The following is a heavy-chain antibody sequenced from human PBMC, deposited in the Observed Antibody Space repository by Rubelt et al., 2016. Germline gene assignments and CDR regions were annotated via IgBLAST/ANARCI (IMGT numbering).Heavy chain of an antibody. V-gene: IGHV4-31*03. CDR1: GGSISSGGYY. CDR2: IYYSGST. D-gene: IGHD6-13*01. Sequence: QVQLQESGPGLVKPSQTLSLTCTVSGGSISSGGYYWSWIRQHPGKGLEWIGYIYYSGSTYYNPSLKSRVTRSVDPSKNQFSLKLSSVTAADTAVYYCARSPTPWSIAAADYWGQGTLVTVSS. CDR3: ARSPTPWSIAAADY. J-gene: IGHJ4*02.